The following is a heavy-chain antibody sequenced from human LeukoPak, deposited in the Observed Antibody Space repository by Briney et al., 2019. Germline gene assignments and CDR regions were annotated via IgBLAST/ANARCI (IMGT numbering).Heavy chain of an antibody. J-gene: IGHJ4*02. Sequence: PSETLSLTCAVYGGSFSGYYWSWIRQPPGKGLEWIGEINHSGSTNYNPSLKSRVTISVDTSKNQFSLKLSSVTAADTAVYYCARGQNGGYDYWGQGTLVTVSS. CDR3: ARGQNGGYDY. CDR1: GGSFSGYY. V-gene: IGHV4-34*01. CDR2: INHSGST. D-gene: IGHD3-16*01.